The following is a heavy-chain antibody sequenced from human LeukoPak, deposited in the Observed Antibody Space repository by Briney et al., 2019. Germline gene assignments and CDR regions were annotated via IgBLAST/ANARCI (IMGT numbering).Heavy chain of an antibody. CDR3: ARDRYSNWFDP. J-gene: IGHJ5*02. CDR1: GFTFSNYW. V-gene: IGHV3-74*01. D-gene: IGHD1-26*01. Sequence: GGSLRLSCAASGFTFSNYWMLWVRQAPGKGLVWVSRINSDGSSTSYADSVKGRFTISRDNAKNTLYLQMNSLRAEDTAVYYCARDRYSNWFDPWGQGTLVTVSS. CDR2: INSDGSST.